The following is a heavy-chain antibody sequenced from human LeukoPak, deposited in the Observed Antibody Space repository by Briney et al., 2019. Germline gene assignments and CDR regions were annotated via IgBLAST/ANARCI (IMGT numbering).Heavy chain of an antibody. J-gene: IGHJ4*02. Sequence: PSETLSLTCTVSGGSISSYYWSWIRQPPGKGLEWIGYIYYSGSTNYNPSLKSRATMSVDTSKNQFSLKLSSVTAADTAVYYCARGQEDGDYVYYFDYWGQETLVTVSS. CDR2: IYYSGST. D-gene: IGHD4-17*01. V-gene: IGHV4-59*08. CDR3: ARGQEDGDYVYYFDY. CDR1: GGSISSYY.